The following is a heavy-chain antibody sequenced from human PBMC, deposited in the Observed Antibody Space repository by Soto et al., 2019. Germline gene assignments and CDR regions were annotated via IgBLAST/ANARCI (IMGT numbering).Heavy chain of an antibody. CDR1: GGSISSGGYY. CDR3: ARVKGGGGGAAGGGDY. CDR2: IYYSGST. J-gene: IGHJ4*02. V-gene: IGHV4-31*03. Sequence: PSETLSLTCTVSGGSISSGGYYWSWIRQHPGKGLEWIGYIYYSGSTYYNPSLKSRVTISVDTSKNQFSLKLSSVTAADTAVYYWARVKGGGGGAAGGGDYWGQGTLVTVSS. D-gene: IGHD1-26*01.